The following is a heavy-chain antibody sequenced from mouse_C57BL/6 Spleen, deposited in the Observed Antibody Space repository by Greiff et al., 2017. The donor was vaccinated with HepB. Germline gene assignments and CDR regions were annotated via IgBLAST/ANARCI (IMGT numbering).Heavy chain of an antibody. D-gene: IGHD2-4*01. Sequence: EVQLQESGGDLVKPGGSLKLSCAASGFTFSSYGMSWVRQTPDKRLEWVATISSGGSYTYYPDSVKGRFTISRDNAKNTLYLQMSSLKSEDTAMYYCARQEGRYDYDGYFDYWGQGTTLTVSS. CDR2: ISSGGSYT. V-gene: IGHV5-6*01. CDR3: ARQEGRYDYDGYFDY. J-gene: IGHJ2*01. CDR1: GFTFSSYG.